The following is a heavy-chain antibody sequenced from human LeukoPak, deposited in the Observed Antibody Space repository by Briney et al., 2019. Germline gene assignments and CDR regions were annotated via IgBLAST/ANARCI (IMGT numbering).Heavy chain of an antibody. D-gene: IGHD2-2*01. CDR3: AGDYCSSTSCLFDY. J-gene: IGHJ4*02. V-gene: IGHV1-2*06. Sequence: ASVKVSCKASGYTFTGYHMHWVRRAPGQGLEWMGRINPNSGDTNYAQKFQGRVTMTRDTSISTAYMELSRLRSDDTAVYYCAGDYCSSTSCLFDYWGQGALVTVSS. CDR2: INPNSGDT. CDR1: GYTFTGYH.